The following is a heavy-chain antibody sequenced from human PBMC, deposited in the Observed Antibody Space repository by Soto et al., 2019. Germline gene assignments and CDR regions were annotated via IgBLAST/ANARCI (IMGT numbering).Heavy chain of an antibody. J-gene: IGHJ4*02. CDR1: GYTFTTYY. CDR3: ARAVSTKTAAIDY. V-gene: IGHV1-46*01. Sequence: QVQPVQSAAEVKNSGASVKVSCKSSGYTFTTYYLHWLRQARGQGLEWMGIITPSCGSTRYEQKFQDRVTVTSDTATATVYMELSSLSSEDTAVYYCARAVSTKTAAIDYWGQGTLVTVSS. CDR2: ITPSCGST. D-gene: IGHD4-17*01.